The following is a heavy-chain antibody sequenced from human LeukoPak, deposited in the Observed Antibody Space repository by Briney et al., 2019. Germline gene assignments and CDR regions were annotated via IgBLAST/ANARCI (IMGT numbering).Heavy chain of an antibody. V-gene: IGHV4-34*01. CDR1: GGSFRGSN. J-gene: IGHJ6*02. Sequence: SGTLSLTCAVYGGSFRGSNWCWIRNPPGKGLGWMGEINQRGTTNYNPSLNSRRTISVDASNNQLSLNLSSVTAADTAVYYGARGRGWNDVNTYYSGMDVRGQGTTVTVSS. D-gene: IGHD1-1*01. CDR2: INQRGTT. CDR3: ARGRGWNDVNTYYSGMDV.